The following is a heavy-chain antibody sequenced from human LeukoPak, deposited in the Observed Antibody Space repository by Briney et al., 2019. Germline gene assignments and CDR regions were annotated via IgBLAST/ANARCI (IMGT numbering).Heavy chain of an antibody. Sequence: GGSLRLSCTTSGFTFSSYALNWVRQAPGKGLEWVSYISSSSSTIYYADSVKGRFTISRDNAKNSLYLQMNSLRAEDTAVYYCARFVGAFDIWGQGTMVTVSS. J-gene: IGHJ3*02. CDR2: ISSSSSTI. V-gene: IGHV3-48*04. CDR1: GFTFSSYA. D-gene: IGHD6-6*01. CDR3: ARFVGAFDI.